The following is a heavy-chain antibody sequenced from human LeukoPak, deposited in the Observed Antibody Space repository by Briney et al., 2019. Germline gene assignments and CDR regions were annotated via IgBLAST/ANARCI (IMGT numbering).Heavy chain of an antibody. Sequence: ASVKVSCKASGYTLTAYYIHWVRQAPGQGLEWMGWISPNSGDTDYAQKFQGRVTMTRDTSISTAYMELSRLRSDDTAVYYCARGRCSSRSCYLFDYWGQGTLVTVSS. D-gene: IGHD2-2*01. CDR1: GYTLTAYY. V-gene: IGHV1-2*02. CDR3: ARGRCSSRSCYLFDY. J-gene: IGHJ4*02. CDR2: ISPNSGDT.